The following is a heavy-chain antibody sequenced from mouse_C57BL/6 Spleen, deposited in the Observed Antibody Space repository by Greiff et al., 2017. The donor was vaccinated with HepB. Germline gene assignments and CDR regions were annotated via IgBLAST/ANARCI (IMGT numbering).Heavy chain of an antibody. CDR3: ARTATGTRAWFAY. CDR1: GYTFTSYW. CDR2: IDPSDSET. V-gene: IGHV1-52*01. D-gene: IGHD4-1*01. Sequence: VQLQQSGAELVRPGSSVKLSCKASGYTFTSYWMHWVKQRPIQGLEWIGNIDPSDSETHYNQKFKDKATLTVDKSSSTAYMQLSSLTSEDSAVYYCARTATGTRAWFAYWGQGTLVTVSA. J-gene: IGHJ3*01.